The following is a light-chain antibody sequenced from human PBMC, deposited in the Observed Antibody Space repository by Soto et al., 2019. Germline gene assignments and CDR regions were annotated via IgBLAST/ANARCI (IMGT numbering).Light chain of an antibody. CDR2: DVT. CDR3: NSYTTSSSYV. J-gene: IGLJ1*01. Sequence: QSVLTQPASVSGSPGQSITISCTGTSSDVGGYIYVSWYQQHPGKAPKLMIYDVTSRPSGVSYRFSGSKSGNTASLTISGLQAEDEADYYCNSYTTSSSYVLGTGTKVTVL. V-gene: IGLV2-14*01. CDR1: SSDVGGYIY.